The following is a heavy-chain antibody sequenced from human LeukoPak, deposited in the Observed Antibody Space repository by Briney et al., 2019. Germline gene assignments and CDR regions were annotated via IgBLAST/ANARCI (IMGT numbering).Heavy chain of an antibody. V-gene: IGHV3-21*01. Sequence: KPGGSLRLSCAASGFTFSSCSMNWVRQAPGKGLEWVSSISSSSSYIYYADSVKGRFTISRDNAKNSLYLQMNSLRAEDTAVYYCARAGSSWYYFDYWGQGTLVTVSS. J-gene: IGHJ4*02. CDR3: ARAGSSWYYFDY. CDR2: ISSSSSYI. CDR1: GFTFSSCS. D-gene: IGHD6-13*01.